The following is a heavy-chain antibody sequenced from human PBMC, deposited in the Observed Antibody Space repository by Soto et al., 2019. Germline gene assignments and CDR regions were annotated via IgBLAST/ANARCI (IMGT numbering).Heavy chain of an antibody. CDR2: ISGSGGST. CDR1: GFTFSSYA. CDR3: AKGLYDYIWGSSPGLDP. J-gene: IGHJ5*02. V-gene: IGHV3-23*01. D-gene: IGHD3-16*01. Sequence: GGSLRLSCAASGFTFSSYAMSWVRQAPGKRLEWVSAISGSGGSTYYADSVKGRFTISRDNSKNTLYLQMNSLRAEDTAVYYCAKGLYDYIWGSSPGLDPWGQGTLVTVSS.